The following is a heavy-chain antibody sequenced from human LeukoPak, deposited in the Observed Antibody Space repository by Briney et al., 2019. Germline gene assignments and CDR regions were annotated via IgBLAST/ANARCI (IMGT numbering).Heavy chain of an antibody. Sequence: GGSLRLSCAASGFNFSRFWMSWVRQAPGKGLEWVSSISSSSSYIYYADSVKGRFTISRDNAKNSLYLQMNSLRAEDTAVYYCARDRGSGWSNRDAFDIWGQGTMVTVSS. D-gene: IGHD6-19*01. V-gene: IGHV3-21*01. CDR2: ISSSSSYI. CDR1: GFNFSRFW. CDR3: ARDRGSGWSNRDAFDI. J-gene: IGHJ3*02.